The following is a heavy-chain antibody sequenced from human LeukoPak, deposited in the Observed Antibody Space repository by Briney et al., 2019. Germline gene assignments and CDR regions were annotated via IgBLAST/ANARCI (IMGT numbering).Heavy chain of an antibody. D-gene: IGHD4-17*01. CDR3: ASRDYGDYVPPGY. V-gene: IGHV3-53*01. Sequence: GGSLRLSCAASGFTVSSNYMCWVRQASGKGLEWVSVIYSGGSTYYADSVKGRSTISRDNSKNTLYLQMNSLRAEDTAVYYCASRDYGDYVPPGYWGQGTLVTVSS. CDR2: IYSGGST. J-gene: IGHJ4*02. CDR1: GFTVSSNY.